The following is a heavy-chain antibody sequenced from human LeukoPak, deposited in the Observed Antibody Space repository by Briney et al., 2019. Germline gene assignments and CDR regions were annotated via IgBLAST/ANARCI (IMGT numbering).Heavy chain of an antibody. J-gene: IGHJ5*02. CDR1: GFTFSSYW. CDR2: IKQDGSEK. D-gene: IGHD1-1*01. CDR3: ARDFGRQNWFDP. Sequence: PGGSLRLSCAASGFTFSSYWMSWVRQAPGKGLEWVANIKQDGSEKYYADSVKGQFTISRDNAKNSLYLQMNSLRAEDTAVYYCARDFGRQNWFDPWGQGTLVTVSS. V-gene: IGHV3-7*01.